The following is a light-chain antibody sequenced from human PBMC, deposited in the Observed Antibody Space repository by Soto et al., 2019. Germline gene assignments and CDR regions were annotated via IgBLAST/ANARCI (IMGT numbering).Light chain of an antibody. CDR3: QQRNWPPYT. CDR1: QSVSSY. J-gene: IGKJ2*01. Sequence: EIVLTQSPATLSLSPGERATLSCRASQSVSSYLAWYQQKPGQAPRLLIYDASNRATGIPARFSGSGSGTDFTLTISSLEPEDLAVYYGQQRNWPPYTFGQGTKLEIK. V-gene: IGKV3-11*01. CDR2: DAS.